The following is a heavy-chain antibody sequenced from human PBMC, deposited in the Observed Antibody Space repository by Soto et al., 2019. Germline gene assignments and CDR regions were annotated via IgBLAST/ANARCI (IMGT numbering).Heavy chain of an antibody. J-gene: IGHJ5*01. CDR1: GDSVTRANAY. CDR2: LYKSGST. CDR3: ANLQPPAWIDA. Sequence: QVRLQESGPGLVKPSETLSLTCSVSGDSVTRANAYWIWLRQAPGKGLEWIGYLYKSGSTNYKPSLRSRVSLSLDTSKNPFSVNLTSVTTADSAIYYCANLQPPAWIDAWGHGTLVAVS. D-gene: IGHD4-4*01. V-gene: IGHV4-61*01.